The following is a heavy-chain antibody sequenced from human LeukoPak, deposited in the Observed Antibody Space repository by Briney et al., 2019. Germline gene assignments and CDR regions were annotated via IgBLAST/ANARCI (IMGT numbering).Heavy chain of an antibody. J-gene: IGHJ4*02. CDR2: INPNSGGT. CDR3: AREVHSSSWDFFDY. Sequence: GASVKVSCKASGYTFTGYYMHWVRQAPGQGLEWMGWINPNSGGTNYAQKFQGRVTMTRDTSISTAYMELSRLRSDDTAVYYCAREVHSSSWDFFDYWGQGTLVTVSS. D-gene: IGHD6-13*01. CDR1: GYTFTGYY. V-gene: IGHV1-2*02.